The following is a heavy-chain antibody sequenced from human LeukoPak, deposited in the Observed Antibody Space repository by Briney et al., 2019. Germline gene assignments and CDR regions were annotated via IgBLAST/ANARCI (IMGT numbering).Heavy chain of an antibody. Sequence: SETLSLTCTVSGGSIGSNYWTWIRQPPGKGLEYIGYIYYTGATNYNPSLKSRVTISVDTSKNQFSLKLSSVTAADTAVYYCARHRYSSSWYYGELDPWGQGTLVTVSS. V-gene: IGHV4-59*08. D-gene: IGHD6-13*01. CDR3: ARHRYSSSWYYGELDP. J-gene: IGHJ5*02. CDR1: GGSIGSNY. CDR2: IYYTGAT.